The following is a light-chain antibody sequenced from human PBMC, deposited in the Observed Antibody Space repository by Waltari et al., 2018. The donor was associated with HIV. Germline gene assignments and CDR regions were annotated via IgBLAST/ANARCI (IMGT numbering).Light chain of an antibody. Sequence: DIVMTQSPLSLPVTPGEPASISCRSSQSLLHSNGFNYLDWYLQKPGQSPQLLISLASNRATGVPARFSGSGAGTDVTLKISRVEAEDVGVYYCMQALQTLRTFGQGTKVEIK. CDR1: QSLLHSNGFNY. J-gene: IGKJ1*01. V-gene: IGKV2-28*01. CDR3: MQALQTLRT. CDR2: LAS.